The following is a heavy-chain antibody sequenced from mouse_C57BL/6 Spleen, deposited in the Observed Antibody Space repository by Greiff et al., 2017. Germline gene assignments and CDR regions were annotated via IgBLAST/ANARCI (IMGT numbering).Heavy chain of an antibody. CDR3: VRSDGYYLDY. J-gene: IGHJ2*01. CDR2: IRSNSSNYAT. D-gene: IGHD2-3*01. CDR1: GFTFNTYA. Sequence: EVKLVESGGGLVQPKGSLKLSCAASGFTFNTYAMHWVRQAPGKGLEWVARIRSNSSNYATYYADSVKDRFTISRDDSQSMLYLQMNNLKSEDTAMYYCVRSDGYYLDYWGQGTTLTVSS. V-gene: IGHV10-3*01.